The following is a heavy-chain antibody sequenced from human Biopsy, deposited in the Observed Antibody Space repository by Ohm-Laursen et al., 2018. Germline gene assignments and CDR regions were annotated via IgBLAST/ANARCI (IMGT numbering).Heavy chain of an antibody. Sequence: SLRLSCAAFGFIFSTYTMNWVPRAPGEGLEWVSSISSRSSDIYYADSVKGRFTISRDNAKNSLFLHMNSLRAEDTAVYYCARESALKWYQSLSYFNGMDVWGQGTTVTVSS. V-gene: IGHV3-21*01. CDR2: ISSRSSDI. D-gene: IGHD2-2*01. CDR3: ARESALKWYQSLSYFNGMDV. J-gene: IGHJ6*02. CDR1: GFIFSTYT.